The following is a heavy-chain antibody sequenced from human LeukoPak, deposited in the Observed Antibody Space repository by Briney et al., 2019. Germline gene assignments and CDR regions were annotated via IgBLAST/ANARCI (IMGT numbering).Heavy chain of an antibody. D-gene: IGHD2-2*01. J-gene: IGHJ5*02. CDR2: IHPNRGDA. V-gene: IGHV1-2*02. Sequence: ASVKVSCKAFGYTFTDYYIQWVRQAPGQGLEWMGWIHPNRGDANYGQKFQGRVTMTRDTSIATAYLELSSLTSDDTAVYYYARETSEAFETWGQGTLVTVSP. CDR1: GYTFTDYY. CDR3: ARETSEAFET.